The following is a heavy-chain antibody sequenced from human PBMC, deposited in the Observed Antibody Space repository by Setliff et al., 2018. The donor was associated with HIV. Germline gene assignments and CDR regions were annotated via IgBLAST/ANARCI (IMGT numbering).Heavy chain of an antibody. CDR3: ARGRWGGGAGAPSYYFDS. J-gene: IGHJ4*02. Sequence: PSETLSLTCTVSGGSISSSSYYWGWIRQPPGKGLEWIGSIFNDGRTYYNPSLESRISISLDASKSQFSLWLTSVTAADTAVYYCARGRWGGGAGAPSYYFDSWGQGTLVTVSS. CDR2: IFNDGRT. D-gene: IGHD6-19*01. V-gene: IGHV4-39*07. CDR1: GGSISSSSYY.